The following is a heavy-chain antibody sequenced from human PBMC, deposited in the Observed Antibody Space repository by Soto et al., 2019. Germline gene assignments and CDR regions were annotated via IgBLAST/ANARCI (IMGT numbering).Heavy chain of an antibody. Sequence: SVKVSCKSSGGTFSSYTISRVRQAPGQGLEWMGRVIPNLGVTNYAKKFQGRFTIVVDTSTSTAYMELNSLRYEDTAVYYCARDKGYCSDTSCPDFDYWGQGTLVTVSS. V-gene: IGHV1-69*04. J-gene: IGHJ4*02. CDR3: ARDKGYCSDTSCPDFDY. CDR1: GGTFSSYT. CDR2: VIPNLGVT. D-gene: IGHD2-15*01.